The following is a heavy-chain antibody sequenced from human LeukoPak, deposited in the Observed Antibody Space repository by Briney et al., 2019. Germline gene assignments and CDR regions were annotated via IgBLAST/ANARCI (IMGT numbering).Heavy chain of an antibody. Sequence: PGGSLRLSCAASGFIFSSYGMHWVRQAPGKGLEWVALIRYDGSNKYYADSVKGRFTISRDNSKNTLSLQMNSLRAGDTAVYYCAKEMRLWVTSAAFEIWGQGTMVTVSS. CDR3: AKEMRLWVTSAAFEI. J-gene: IGHJ3*02. V-gene: IGHV3-30*02. D-gene: IGHD2-21*02. CDR2: IRYDGSNK. CDR1: GFIFSSYG.